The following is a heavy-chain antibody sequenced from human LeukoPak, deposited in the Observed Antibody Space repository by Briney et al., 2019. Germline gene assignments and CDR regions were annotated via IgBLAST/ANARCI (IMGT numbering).Heavy chain of an antibody. CDR1: GGTFSSYA. D-gene: IGHD3-10*01. CDR3: AISGSGYYYYYMDV. V-gene: IGHV1-69*13. J-gene: IGHJ6*03. CDR2: IIPIFGTA. Sequence: SVKVSCKASGGTFSSYAISWVRQAPGQGLEWMGGIIPIFGTANYAQKFQGRVTITADESTSTAYMELSSLRSEDTAVYYCAISGSGYYYYYMDVWGKGTTVTVSS.